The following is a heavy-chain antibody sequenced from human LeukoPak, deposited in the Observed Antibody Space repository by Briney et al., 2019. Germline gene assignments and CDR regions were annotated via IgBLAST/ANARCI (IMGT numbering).Heavy chain of an antibody. CDR2: IYYTGGT. D-gene: IGHD4-23*01. J-gene: IGHJ4*02. Sequence: SEALSLACTVSGGSIGSDYWTWIRQPLGKGLEYIGYIYYTGGTNYTPSLKRRVTISVDTSKNQFSLKLRSVTAADTAVYFCAKDGNGGSVIDNGGWGTVVTVSS. CDR1: GGSIGSDY. CDR3: AKDGNGGSVIDN. V-gene: IGHV4-59*12.